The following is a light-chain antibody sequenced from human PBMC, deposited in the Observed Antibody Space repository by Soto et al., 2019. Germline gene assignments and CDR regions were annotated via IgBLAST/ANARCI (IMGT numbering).Light chain of an antibody. CDR1: QSLTSSY. CDR3: QQFDSSRP. J-gene: IGKJ1*01. Sequence: EIVLTQSPGTRSLSSGERARLSCRASQSLTSSYLAWYQQRPGQAPRLLIYGASSRATGIPDRFSGSGSGTDFTLTISRLEPEDFAVYYCQQFDSSRPVAQETKVDIK. CDR2: GAS. V-gene: IGKV3-20*01.